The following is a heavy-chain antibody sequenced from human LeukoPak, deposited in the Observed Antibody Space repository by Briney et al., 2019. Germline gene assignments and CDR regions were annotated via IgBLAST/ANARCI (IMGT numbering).Heavy chain of an antibody. CDR3: ARTWQPDYGDYGTIYYYYYMDV. J-gene: IGHJ6*03. D-gene: IGHD4-17*01. Sequence: PSETLSLTCTVSGGSISSYYWSWIRQPPGKGLGWIGNTYYSGTTNYNPSLKSGVTISVDTSKNQFSLKLSSVTAADTAVYYCARTWQPDYGDYGTIYYYYYMDVWGKGTTVTVSS. V-gene: IGHV4-59*01. CDR1: GGSISSYY. CDR2: TYYSGTT.